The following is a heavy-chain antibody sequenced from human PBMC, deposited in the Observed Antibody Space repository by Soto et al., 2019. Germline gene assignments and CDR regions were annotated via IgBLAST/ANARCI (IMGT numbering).Heavy chain of an antibody. CDR1: GFSLSTSGMG. V-gene: IGHV2-5*02. CDR3: AHRQEGYYYSVGSFPFAY. Sequence: QITLKESGPTLVKPTQTLTLTCTFSGFSLSTSGMGVGWIRQSPGKALEWLALIYWDDDKRYSPSLKSRLTITKDTSKNKVVLPMTNMTPVDTGTYYCAHRQEGYYYSVGSFPFAYWGQGTLVTVSS. D-gene: IGHD3-10*01. CDR2: IYWDDDK. J-gene: IGHJ4*02.